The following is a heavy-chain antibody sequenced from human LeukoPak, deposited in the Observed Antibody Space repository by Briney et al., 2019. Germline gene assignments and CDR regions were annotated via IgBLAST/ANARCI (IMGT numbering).Heavy chain of an antibody. CDR2: ISSSGSTI. Sequence: GGSLRLSCAASGFTFSSYEMNWVRQAPGKGLEWVSYISSSGSTIYYADSVNGRFTISRDNAKNSLYLQMNSLRAEDTAVYYCARITVTTSFWGQGTLVTVSS. J-gene: IGHJ4*02. CDR3: ARITVTTSF. V-gene: IGHV3-48*03. D-gene: IGHD4-17*01. CDR1: GFTFSSYE.